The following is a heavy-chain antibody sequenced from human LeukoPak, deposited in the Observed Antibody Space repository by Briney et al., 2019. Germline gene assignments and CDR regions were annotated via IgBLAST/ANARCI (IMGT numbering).Heavy chain of an antibody. CDR1: GYIFTSYD. D-gene: IGHD6-13*01. J-gene: IGHJ5*02. Sequence: ASVKVSCKASGYIFTSYDISWVRQAPGQGLEWMGWIRSNDGHTKYAQKFQGRVTKTMDTFTTTFYMELRSLTSDDAAMYYCARQQLVPNWFDPWGQGTLVTVSS. CDR2: IRSNDGHT. V-gene: IGHV1-18*01. CDR3: ARQQLVPNWFDP.